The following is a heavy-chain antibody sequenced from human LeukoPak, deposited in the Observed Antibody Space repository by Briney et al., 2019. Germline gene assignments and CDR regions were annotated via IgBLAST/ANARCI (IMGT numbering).Heavy chain of an antibody. J-gene: IGHJ4*02. CDR3: AREGPTLVRGVTDFDY. CDR1: GFTFSSYW. V-gene: IGHV3-74*01. CDR2: INTDGSGT. Sequence: GALRLSCAASGFTFSSYWMHWVRQAPGKGLVWVSAINTDGSGTSYADSVKGRFTISRDNAKNTLYLQMNSLRAEDTAVYYCAREGPTLVRGVTDFDYWGQGTLVTVSS. D-gene: IGHD3-10*01.